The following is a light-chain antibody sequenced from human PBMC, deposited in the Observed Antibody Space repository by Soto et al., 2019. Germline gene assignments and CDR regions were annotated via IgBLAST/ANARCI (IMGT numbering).Light chain of an antibody. CDR2: EVN. J-gene: IGLJ1*01. CDR3: NSYTSSTTYV. Sequence: QSALTQPPSASGSPGQSVTISCTGTSSDVGVYNYVSWYQQHPGKAPKLMIYEVNNRPSGVSNRFSGSKSGNTASLTISGLQAEDEADYYCNSYTSSTTYVFGGGTKLTV. CDR1: SSDVGVYNY. V-gene: IGLV2-14*01.